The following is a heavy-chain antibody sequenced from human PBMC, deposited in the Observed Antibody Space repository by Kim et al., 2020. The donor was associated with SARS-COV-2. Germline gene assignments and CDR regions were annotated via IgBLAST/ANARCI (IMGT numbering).Heavy chain of an antibody. CDR2: IIPIFGTA. D-gene: IGHD1-26*01. CDR1: GGTFSSYA. J-gene: IGHJ1*01. V-gene: IGHV1-69*13. Sequence: SVKVSCNASGGTFSSYAISWVRQAPGQGLEWMGGIIPIFGTANYAQKFQGRVTITADESTSTAYMELSSLRSEDTAVYYCARDSRVGATVNFQHWGQGTLVTVSS. CDR3: ARDSRVGATVNFQH.